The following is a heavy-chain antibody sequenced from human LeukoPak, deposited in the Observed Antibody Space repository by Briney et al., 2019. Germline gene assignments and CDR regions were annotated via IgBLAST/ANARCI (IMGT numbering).Heavy chain of an antibody. CDR2: IYYSGST. V-gene: IGHV4-59*01. J-gene: IGHJ5*02. CDR1: GVSISSYY. CDR3: ARGPSSSGWKGWFDP. D-gene: IGHD6-19*01. Sequence: SETLSLTCTVSGVSISSYYWSWIRQPPGKGLEWIGYIYYSGSTNYNPSLKSRVTISVDTSKNQFSLKLSSVTAADTAVYYCARGPSSSGWKGWFDPWGQGTLVTVSS.